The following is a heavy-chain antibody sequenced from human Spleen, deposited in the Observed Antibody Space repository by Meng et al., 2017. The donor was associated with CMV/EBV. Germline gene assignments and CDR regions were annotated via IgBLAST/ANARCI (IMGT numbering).Heavy chain of an antibody. CDR3: ARAGEWSPFDY. CDR1: GGSFSGYY. Sequence: LSCSVYGGSFSGYYWSLIRQPPGKGLGWIGEINHSGSTNYNPSLKSRVTISVDTSKNQFSLKLSSVTAADTAVYYCARAGEWSPFDYWGQGTLVTVSS. D-gene: IGHD3-3*01. V-gene: IGHV4-34*01. CDR2: INHSGST. J-gene: IGHJ4*02.